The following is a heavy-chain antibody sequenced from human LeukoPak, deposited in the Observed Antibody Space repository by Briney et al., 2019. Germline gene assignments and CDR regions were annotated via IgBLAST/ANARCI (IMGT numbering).Heavy chain of an antibody. V-gene: IGHV4-34*01. J-gene: IGHJ3*02. D-gene: IGHD3-10*01. CDR3: ARGFSSRYYGSGSYSAFDI. CDR2: INHSGST. Sequence: SETLSLTCAVYGGSFSGYYWSWIRQPPGKGLERIGEINHSGSTNYNPSLKSRVTISVDTSKNQFSLKLSSVTAADTAVYYCARGFSSRYYGSGSYSAFDIWGQGTMVTVSS. CDR1: GGSFSGYY.